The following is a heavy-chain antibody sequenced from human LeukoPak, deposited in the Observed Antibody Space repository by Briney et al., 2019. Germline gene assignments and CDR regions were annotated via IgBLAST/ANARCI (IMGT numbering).Heavy chain of an antibody. Sequence: GGSLRLSCAASGFTFSSYAMHWVRQAPGKGLEWVAVISYDGSNKYYADSVKGRFTISRDNSRNTLYLQMNSLRAEDTAVYYCAIDRFTMIVVVTSGYFDYWGQGTLVTVSS. CDR2: ISYDGSNK. J-gene: IGHJ4*02. D-gene: IGHD3-22*01. CDR1: GFTFSSYA. V-gene: IGHV3-30*04. CDR3: AIDRFTMIVVVTSGYFDY.